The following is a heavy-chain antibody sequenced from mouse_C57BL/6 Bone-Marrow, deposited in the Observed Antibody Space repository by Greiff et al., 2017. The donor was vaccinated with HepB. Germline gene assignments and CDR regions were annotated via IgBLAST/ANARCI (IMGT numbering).Heavy chain of an antibody. CDR3: ARSHYYGSSTHDV. CDR2: IYPGDGDT. Sequence: QVQLQQSGPELVKPGASVKISCKASGYAFSSSWMNWVKQRPGKGLEWIGRIYPGDGDTNYNGKFKGKATLTADKSSSTAYMQLSSLTSEDSAVYFGARSHYYGSSTHDVWGTGTTVTVSS. V-gene: IGHV1-82*01. D-gene: IGHD1-1*01. J-gene: IGHJ1*03. CDR1: GYAFSSSW.